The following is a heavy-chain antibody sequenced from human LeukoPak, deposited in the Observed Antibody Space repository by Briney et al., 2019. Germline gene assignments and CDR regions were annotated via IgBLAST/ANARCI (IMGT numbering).Heavy chain of an antibody. CDR2: IYYSGST. J-gene: IGHJ4*02. V-gene: IGHV4-61*08. Sequence: SETLSLTGTVSGGSISSGDYYWSWIRQPPGKGLEWIGYIYYSGSTNYNPSLKSRVTISVDTSKNQFSLKLSSVTAADTAVYYCARDVSGWFDYWGQGTLVTVSS. CDR1: GGSISSGDYY. CDR3: ARDVSGWFDY. D-gene: IGHD6-19*01.